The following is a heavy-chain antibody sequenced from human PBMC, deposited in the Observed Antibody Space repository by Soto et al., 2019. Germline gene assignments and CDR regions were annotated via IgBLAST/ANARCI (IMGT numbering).Heavy chain of an antibody. Sequence: SQTLSLTCAISGDSVSSNSAAWNWIRQSPSRGLEWLGRTYYRSKWYNDYAVSVKSRITINPDTSKNQFSLQLNSVTPEDTAVYYCARDPYSSSSLSAYYFDYWGQGTLVTVSS. CDR3: ARDPYSSSSLSAYYFDY. CDR2: TYYRSKWYN. CDR1: GDSVSSNSAA. D-gene: IGHD6-6*01. V-gene: IGHV6-1*01. J-gene: IGHJ4*02.